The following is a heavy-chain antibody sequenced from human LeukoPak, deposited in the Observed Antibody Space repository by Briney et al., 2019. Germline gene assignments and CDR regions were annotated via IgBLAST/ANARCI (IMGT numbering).Heavy chain of an antibody. J-gene: IGHJ4*02. V-gene: IGHV3-30*01. Sequence: PGGSLRLSCAASGLTFSSYAIHWVRQAPGKGLEWVAVISYDGSNKYYAHSVKGRFTISRDNSKNTLYLQMNSLRAEDTAVYYCASETGRPWYYFDYWGQGTLVTVSS. CDR1: GLTFSSYA. D-gene: IGHD7-27*01. CDR3: ASETGRPWYYFDY. CDR2: ISYDGSNK.